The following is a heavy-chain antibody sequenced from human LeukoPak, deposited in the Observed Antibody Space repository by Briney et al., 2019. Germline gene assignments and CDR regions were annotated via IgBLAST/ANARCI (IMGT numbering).Heavy chain of an antibody. CDR2: IYYSGST. V-gene: IGHV4-39*07. J-gene: IGHJ4*02. D-gene: IGHD1-20*01. CDR3: ARVDRITGTYFDY. Sequence: SETLSLTCTVSGGSISSSSYYWGWIRQPPGKGLEWIGSIYYSGSTYYNPSLKSRVTISVDTSKNQFSLKLSSVTAAGTAVYYCARVDRITGTYFDYWGQGTLVTVSS. CDR1: GGSISSSSYY.